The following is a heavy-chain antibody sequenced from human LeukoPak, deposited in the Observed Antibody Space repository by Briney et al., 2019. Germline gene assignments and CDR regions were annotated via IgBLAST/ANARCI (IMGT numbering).Heavy chain of an antibody. Sequence: PGGSLRLXCAASGFTFSGSAMHWVRQASGKGLEWVGRIRSKANSYATAYAASVKGRFTISRDDSKNTAYLQMNSLKTEDTAVYYCTSITAAAPFDYWGQGTLVTVSS. CDR1: GFTFSGSA. CDR3: TSITAAAPFDY. V-gene: IGHV3-73*01. J-gene: IGHJ4*02. CDR2: IRSKANSYAT. D-gene: IGHD6-13*01.